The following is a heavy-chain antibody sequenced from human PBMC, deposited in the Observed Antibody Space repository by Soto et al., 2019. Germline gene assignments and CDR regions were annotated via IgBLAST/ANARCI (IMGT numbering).Heavy chain of an antibody. D-gene: IGHD3-9*01. CDR2: IYYSGST. CDR1: GGSISSYY. J-gene: IGHJ6*03. Sequence: SETLSLTCTVSGGSISSYYWSWIRQPPGKGLEWIGYIYYSGSTNYNPSLKSRVTISVDTSKNQFSLKLSSVTAADTAVYYCARWYYDFLTGTRDYYYYYMDVWGKGTTVTASS. CDR3: ARWYYDFLTGTRDYYYYYMDV. V-gene: IGHV4-59*01.